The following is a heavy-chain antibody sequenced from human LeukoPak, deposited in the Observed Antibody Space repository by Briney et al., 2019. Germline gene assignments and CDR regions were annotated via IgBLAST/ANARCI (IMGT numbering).Heavy chain of an antibody. CDR2: IYHSGST. Sequence: SQTLSLTCTVSGGSISSGGYYWSWIRQPPGKGLEWIGYIYHSGSTYYNPSLKSRVTISVDRSKNQFSLKLSSVTAADTAVYYCARAGSSSSSEWGQGTLVTVSS. CDR1: GGSISSGGYY. D-gene: IGHD6-6*01. V-gene: IGHV4-30-2*01. CDR3: ARAGSSSSSE. J-gene: IGHJ4*02.